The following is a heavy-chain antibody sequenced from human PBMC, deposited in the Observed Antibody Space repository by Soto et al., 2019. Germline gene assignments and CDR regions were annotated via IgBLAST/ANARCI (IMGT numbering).Heavy chain of an antibody. CDR2: INAGNGNT. CDR1: GYTFTSYA. V-gene: IGHV1-3*01. CDR3: ARDLRASQWLVY. J-gene: IGHJ4*02. D-gene: IGHD6-19*01. Sequence: GASVKVSCKASGYTFTSYAMHWVRQAPGQRLEWMGWINAGNGNTKYSQKFQGRVTITRDTSASTAYMELSSLRSEDTAVYYCARDLRASQWLVYWGQGTLVTVSS.